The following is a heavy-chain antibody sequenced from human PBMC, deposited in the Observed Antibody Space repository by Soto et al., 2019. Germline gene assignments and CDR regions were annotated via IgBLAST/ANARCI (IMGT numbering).Heavy chain of an antibody. Sequence: PRLSCVASGFTFDDYVMHWVRQAPGKGLEWVSGISWNSGSINYADSVKGRFTISRDNAKNSLYLHMNSLRAEDTALYYCVKDRGGFYGMDVWGQGTTVTVS. J-gene: IGHJ6*02. CDR1: GFTFDDYV. V-gene: IGHV3-9*01. CDR3: VKDRGGFYGMDV. CDR2: ISWNSGSI.